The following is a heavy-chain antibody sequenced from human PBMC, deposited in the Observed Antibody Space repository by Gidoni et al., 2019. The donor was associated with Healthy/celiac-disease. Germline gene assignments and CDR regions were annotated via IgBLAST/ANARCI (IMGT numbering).Heavy chain of an antibody. CDR1: GSSISSGGYY. V-gene: IGHV4-31*03. D-gene: IGHD2-15*01. CDR2: IYYSGST. Sequence: QVQLQESGPGLVTPSQTLSLTCTVPGSSISSGGYYWSWIRQHPGKGLEWIGYIYYSGSTYYNPSLKSRVTISVDTSKNQFSLKLSSVTAADTAVYYCARVVSNYYFDYWGQGTLVTVSS. J-gene: IGHJ4*02. CDR3: ARVVSNYYFDY.